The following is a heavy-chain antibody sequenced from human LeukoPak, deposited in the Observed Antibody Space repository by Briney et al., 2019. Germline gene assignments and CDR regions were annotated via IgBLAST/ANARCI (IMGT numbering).Heavy chain of an antibody. D-gene: IGHD5-24*01. Sequence: SETLSLTWEVSGYSITNGHYWGWIRQPPGKGLEWIGSIFHSGSSYYNTSLKSRVTMSVDTSKNQFSLNLSSVTAADTALYYCARVKRHPDGYRIESSFDYWGQGTLVTVSS. CDR2: IFHSGSS. CDR1: GYSITNGHY. V-gene: IGHV4-38-2*01. J-gene: IGHJ4*02. CDR3: ARVKRHPDGYRIESSFDY.